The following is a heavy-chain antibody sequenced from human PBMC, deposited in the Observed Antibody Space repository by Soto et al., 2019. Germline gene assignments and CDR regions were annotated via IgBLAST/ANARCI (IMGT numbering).Heavy chain of an antibody. D-gene: IGHD2-8*02. CDR3: AKDVRTGGGIDY. Sequence: EVQLLESGGGLVQPGGSLRLSCATSGLSFSLYSMGWVRQAPGKGLEWVSAISGSGRNIHYAASVKGRFTISRDNSKNTLSPQMTTLMPEDTALYSCAKDVRTGGGIDYWGQETL. CDR1: GLSFSLYS. J-gene: IGHJ4*02. V-gene: IGHV3-23*01. CDR2: ISGSGRNI.